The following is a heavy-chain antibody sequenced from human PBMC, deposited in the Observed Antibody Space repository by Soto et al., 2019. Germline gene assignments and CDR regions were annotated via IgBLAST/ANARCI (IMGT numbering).Heavy chain of an antibody. D-gene: IGHD3-16*01. V-gene: IGHV4-59*01. J-gene: IGHJ6*02. CDR2: IYYSGST. CDR1: GGSISSYY. CDR3: AREGGRPDV. Sequence: SETLSLTCTVSGGSISSYYWSWIRQPPGQGLEWIGYIYYSGSTNYNPSLKSRVTISVDTSKNQFSLKLSSVTAADTAVYYCAREGGRPDVGGQGTTVTVSS.